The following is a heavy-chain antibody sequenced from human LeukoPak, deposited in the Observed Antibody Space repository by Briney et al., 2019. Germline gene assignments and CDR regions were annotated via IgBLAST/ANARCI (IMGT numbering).Heavy chain of an antibody. CDR2: IYPSDSDT. Sequence: GESLKISCKGSGYSFTSYWIGWVRQMPGKGLEWMGIIYPSDSDTRYSPSFQGQVTISADKSISTAYLQWSSLKASDTAMYYCAISYSSSWLNFDNWGQGTLVTVSS. CDR3: AISYSSSWLNFDN. D-gene: IGHD6-13*01. V-gene: IGHV5-51*01. CDR1: GYSFTSYW. J-gene: IGHJ4*02.